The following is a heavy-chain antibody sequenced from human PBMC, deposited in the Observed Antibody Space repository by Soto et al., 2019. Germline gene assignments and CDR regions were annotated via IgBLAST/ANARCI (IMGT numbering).Heavy chain of an antibody. CDR2: ISGSGDTT. D-gene: IGHD4-17*01. CDR1: RLNDCAYA. CDR3: ARDTTVAYYFDY. Sequence: GGSLKITSSASRLNDCAYAPRWIPQTPGKGLEWVSAISGSGDTTYYADSVKGRFTISRDNSKNTLYLQIISLRAEDTAVYYCARDTTVAYYFDYWGQGTLVTVSS. V-gene: IGHV3-23*01. J-gene: IGHJ4*02.